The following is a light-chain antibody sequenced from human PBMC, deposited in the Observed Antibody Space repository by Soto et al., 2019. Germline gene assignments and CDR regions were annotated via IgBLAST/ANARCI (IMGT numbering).Light chain of an antibody. CDR2: EAS. CDR1: SSDVGSYNL. J-gene: IGLJ1*01. CDR3: CSYAGSSTRAV. V-gene: IGLV2-23*01. Sequence: QSVLTQPASVSLSPGQSITISCTGTSSDVGSYNLVSWYQQHPGKAPKLMIYEASKRPSGVSNRFSGSKSGNTASLTISGIQAEEEADYYGCSYAGSSTRAVLGTSTK.